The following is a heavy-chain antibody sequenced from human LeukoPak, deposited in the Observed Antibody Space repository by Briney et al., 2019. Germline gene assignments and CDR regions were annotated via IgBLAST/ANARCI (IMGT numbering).Heavy chain of an antibody. J-gene: IGHJ5*02. D-gene: IGHD6-13*01. V-gene: IGHV4-39*07. CDR3: ARDRSSSWYKGWFDP. Sequence: SETLSLTCTVSGGSISSSTYYWGWIRQPPGKGLEWIGSIFYSGSTYYNPSLKSRVTISVDTSTNQFSLKLSSVTAADTAVYYCARDRSSSWYKGWFDPWGQGTLATVSS. CDR2: IFYSGST. CDR1: GGSISSSTYY.